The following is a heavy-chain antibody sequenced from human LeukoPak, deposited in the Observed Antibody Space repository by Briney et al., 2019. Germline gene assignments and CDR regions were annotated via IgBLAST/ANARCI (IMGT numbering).Heavy chain of an antibody. Sequence: ASVKVSCKASGYTFTSYYMHWVRQAPGQGLEWMGIINPSGGSTSYAQKFQGRVTMTRDMSTSTVYMELSSLRSEDTAVYYCAKATYYYDSSGYYDFDYWGQGTLVTVSS. CDR3: AKATYYYDSSGYYDFDY. D-gene: IGHD3-22*01. V-gene: IGHV1-46*01. CDR1: GYTFTSYY. J-gene: IGHJ4*02. CDR2: INPSGGST.